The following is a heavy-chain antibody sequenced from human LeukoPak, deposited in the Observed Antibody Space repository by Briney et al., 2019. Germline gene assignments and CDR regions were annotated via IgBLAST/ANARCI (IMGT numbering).Heavy chain of an antibody. Sequence: GGSLRLSCAASRFTFSNYWMNWVRQAPGKGLEWVANIKQDGGEKYYVDSVRGRFTISRDNAKNSLYLQMNSLRAEDTAVYYCATSRGSWPDYFDYWGQGTLVTVSS. D-gene: IGHD6-13*01. V-gene: IGHV3-7*01. CDR2: IKQDGGEK. CDR3: ATSRGSWPDYFDY. CDR1: RFTFSNYW. J-gene: IGHJ4*02.